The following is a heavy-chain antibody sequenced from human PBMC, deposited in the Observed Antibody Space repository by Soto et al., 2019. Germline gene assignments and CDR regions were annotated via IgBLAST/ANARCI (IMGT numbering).Heavy chain of an antibody. CDR1: GGSFSGYY. CDR3: ARAPPTTVVTPGAFDI. V-gene: IGHV4-34*01. CDR2: INHSGST. D-gene: IGHD4-17*01. J-gene: IGHJ3*02. Sequence: PSETLSLTCAVYGGSFSGYYWSWIRQPPGKGLEWIGEINHSGSTNYNPSLKSRVTISVDTSKNQFSLKLSSVTAADTAVYYCARAPPTTVVTPGAFDIWGQGTMVTVSS.